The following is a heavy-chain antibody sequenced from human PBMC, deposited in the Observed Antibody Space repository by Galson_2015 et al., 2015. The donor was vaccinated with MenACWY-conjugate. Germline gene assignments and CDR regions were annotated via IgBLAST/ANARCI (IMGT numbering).Heavy chain of an antibody. D-gene: IGHD6-19*01. CDR1: GGSISRYY. CDR2: IYFTGKT. CDR3: ARLGSGWSGVDH. V-gene: IGHV4-59*08. J-gene: IGHJ4*02. Sequence: ATLSLTCSVSGGSISRYYWSWVRQPPGKGLEWIGHIYFTGKTNYNPSLKSRVAISLDTSQNQFSLKMNSVTAADTAVYFCARLGSGWSGVDHWGQGTLVTVSS.